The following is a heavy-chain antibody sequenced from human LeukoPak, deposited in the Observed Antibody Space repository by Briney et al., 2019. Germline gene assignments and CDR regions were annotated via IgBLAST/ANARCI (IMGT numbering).Heavy chain of an antibody. D-gene: IGHD6-19*01. CDR2: INPNSGGT. Sequence: ASVKVSCKASGYTFTGYYMHWVRQAPGQGLEWMGWINPNSGGTNYAQKFQGRVTMTRDTSISTAYMELSRLRSDDTAVYYCARVRGCYSSGCGDFDYWGQGTLVTVSS. CDR1: GYTFTGYY. CDR3: ARVRGCYSSGCGDFDY. J-gene: IGHJ4*02. V-gene: IGHV1-2*02.